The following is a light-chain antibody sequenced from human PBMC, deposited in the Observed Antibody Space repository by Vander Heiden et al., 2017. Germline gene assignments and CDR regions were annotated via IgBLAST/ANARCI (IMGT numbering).Light chain of an antibody. CDR1: QGISSY. CDR3: QRYYSSPYT. V-gene: IGKV1D-8*03. CDR2: AAS. J-gene: IGKJ2*01. Sequence: VLCLTQSPSLLSASTGDRVTISCRTSQGISSYLAWYQQKPGKVPKLLIYAASTLQSGVPSRFSGSGSGTDFTLTISCLQSEDVATYYCQRYYSSPYTFGQGTKLEIK.